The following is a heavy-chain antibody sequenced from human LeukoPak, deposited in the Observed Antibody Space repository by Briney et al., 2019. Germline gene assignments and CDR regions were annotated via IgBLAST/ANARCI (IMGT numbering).Heavy chain of an antibody. V-gene: IGHV1-2*04. CDR1: GYTLTELS. D-gene: IGHD6-13*01. Sequence: ASVKVSCKVSGYTLTELSMHWVRQAPGQGLEWMGWINPNSGGTNYAQKFQGWVTMTRDTSISTAYMELSRLRSDDTAVYYCARGRIAAAGHGRNWFDPWGQGTLVTVSS. CDR2: INPNSGGT. J-gene: IGHJ5*02. CDR3: ARGRIAAAGHGRNWFDP.